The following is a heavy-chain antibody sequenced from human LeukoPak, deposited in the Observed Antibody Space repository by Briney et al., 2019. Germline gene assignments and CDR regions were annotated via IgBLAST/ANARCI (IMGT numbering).Heavy chain of an antibody. V-gene: IGHV1-69*04. D-gene: IGHD5-12*01. CDR1: GGTLSSYA. Sequence: SVKVSCKASGGTLSSYAISWVRQAPGQGLEWMGRIIPIFGIANYAQKFQGRVTITADKSTSTAYMELSSLRSEDTAVYYCARGYSGYDYGYFDYWGQGTLVTVSS. CDR2: IIPIFGIA. J-gene: IGHJ4*02. CDR3: ARGYSGYDYGYFDY.